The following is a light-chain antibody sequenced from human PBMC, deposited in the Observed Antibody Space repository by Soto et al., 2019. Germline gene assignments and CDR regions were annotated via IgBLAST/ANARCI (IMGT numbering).Light chain of an antibody. V-gene: IGKV1-6*01. CDR3: LQDYNYPLT. Sequence: AIEMTQSPSSLSASVGDRVTITCRASQGIRSDLGWYQQKPGKAPKLLIYAASSLQTGVPSRFSGSGSGTDFTLTISSLQPEDFATYYCLQDYNYPLTFGGGTKVEIK. J-gene: IGKJ4*01. CDR1: QGIRSD. CDR2: AAS.